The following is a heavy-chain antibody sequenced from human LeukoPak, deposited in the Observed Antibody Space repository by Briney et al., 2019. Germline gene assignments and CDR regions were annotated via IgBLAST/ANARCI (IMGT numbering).Heavy chain of an antibody. CDR2: ISGSNAKT. J-gene: IGHJ4*02. Sequence: ASVKFSCKASGYTFTNYGVTWVRQAPGQGLEWMGWISGSNAKTDSAQKFQDRLTVTSDTSTSTAYMELRNLTSDDTAVYYCARTSTTMVSSMWGQGTLVTVSS. CDR3: ARTSTTMVSSM. D-gene: IGHD5-18*01. CDR1: GYTFTNYG. V-gene: IGHV1-18*01.